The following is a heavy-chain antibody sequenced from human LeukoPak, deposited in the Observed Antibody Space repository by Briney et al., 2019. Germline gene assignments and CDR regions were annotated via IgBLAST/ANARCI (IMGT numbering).Heavy chain of an antibody. CDR3: ARARYETRIWPKSRYDYYHYMDV. Sequence: ASVKVSCKAFGYTFTSNYMHWVRQAPGQGPEWMGVISPSGGSTTYAQKFQDRVTITRDTSASTVYMELSSLRSGDMAVYYCARARYETRIWPKSRYDYYHYMDVWGKGTTVTVSS. CDR1: GYTFTSNY. J-gene: IGHJ6*03. V-gene: IGHV1-46*01. D-gene: IGHD2-15*01. CDR2: ISPSGGST.